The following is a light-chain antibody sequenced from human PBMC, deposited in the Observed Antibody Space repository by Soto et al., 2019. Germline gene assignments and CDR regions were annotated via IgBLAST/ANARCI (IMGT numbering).Light chain of an antibody. CDR3: MQALQTKT. J-gene: IGKJ1*01. CDR2: LGS. CDR1: RSLLHVDGKTY. V-gene: IGKV2-28*01. Sequence: EIVMTQTPLSLSVTPGPPASMSVESSRSLLHVDGKTYLDWYLQKPGQSPQLLIYLGSNRASGVPDRFSGSGSGTDFTLKISRVEAEDVGVYYCMQALQTKTFGQGTKVDIK.